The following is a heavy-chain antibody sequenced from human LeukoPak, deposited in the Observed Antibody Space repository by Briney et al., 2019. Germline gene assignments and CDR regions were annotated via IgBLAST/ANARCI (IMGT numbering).Heavy chain of an antibody. CDR1: GGTFSSYA. CDR2: IIPIFGTA. D-gene: IGHD2-21*02. CDR3: ARKVWYCGDDCSNIDAFDI. V-gene: IGHV1-69*05. Sequence: SVKVSCKASGGTFSSYAISWVRQAPGQGLEWMGGIIPIFGTANYAQKFQGRVTITTDESTSTAYMELSSLRSEDTAVYYCARKVWYCGDDCSNIDAFDIWGQGTMVTVSS. J-gene: IGHJ3*02.